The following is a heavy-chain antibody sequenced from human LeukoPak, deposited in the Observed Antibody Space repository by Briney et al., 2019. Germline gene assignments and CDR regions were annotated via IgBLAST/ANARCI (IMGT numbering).Heavy chain of an antibody. D-gene: IGHD3-22*01. CDR1: GFTFSNYW. CDR3: ARGGPDSSDYSSLFDY. CDR2: INSDGSSR. V-gene: IGHV3-74*01. J-gene: IGHJ4*02. Sequence: PGGSLRLSCAASGFTFSNYWMSWVRQAPGKGLVWVSRINSDGSSRRYADSVKGRFTISRDNAKNTLHLQMTSLRAEDTAVYYCARGGPDSSDYSSLFDYWGRGILVTVSS.